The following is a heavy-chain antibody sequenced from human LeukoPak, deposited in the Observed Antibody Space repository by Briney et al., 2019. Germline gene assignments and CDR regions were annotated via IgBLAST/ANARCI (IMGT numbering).Heavy chain of an antibody. Sequence: GASVKVSCKASGGTFSSYAISWVRQAPGQGLEWMGRIIPILGIANYAQKFQGRVTITADKSTSTAYMELSKLRSDDTAVYYCARKSLGYCSSTTCYGSMDVWGKGTTVTVSS. CDR1: GGTFSSYA. CDR3: ARKSLGYCSSTTCYGSMDV. J-gene: IGHJ6*03. CDR2: IIPILGIA. D-gene: IGHD2-2*01. V-gene: IGHV1-69*04.